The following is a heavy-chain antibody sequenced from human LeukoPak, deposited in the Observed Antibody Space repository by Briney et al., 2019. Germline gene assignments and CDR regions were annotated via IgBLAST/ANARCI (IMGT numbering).Heavy chain of an antibody. J-gene: IGHJ4*02. CDR2: IYTSGIT. V-gene: IGHV4-4*07. CDR1: GASISTYY. CDR3: ARDYTPGWGTYFDY. Sequence: SETLSLACTVSGASISTYYWSWIRLPAGKGLEWIGRIYTSGITIYNPSLNSRVTISVDKSTNQFSLELSSVTAADTAVYYCARDYTPGWGTYFDYWGQGILVTVSS. D-gene: IGHD3-16*01.